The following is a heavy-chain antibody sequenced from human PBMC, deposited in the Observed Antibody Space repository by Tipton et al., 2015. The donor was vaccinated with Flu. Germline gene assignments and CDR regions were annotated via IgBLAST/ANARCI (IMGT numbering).Heavy chain of an antibody. V-gene: IGHV3-74*01. CDR3: ARGISFTAVNY. Sequence: SLRLSCAASGFTFSSYGMHWVRQAPGKGLEWVSRINSDGSNTNYADSVKGQFTISRDNAKNTLHLQMNSLRAEDTAVYYCARGISFTAVNYWGQGTLVTVSS. CDR1: GFTFSSYG. D-gene: IGHD3-16*01. J-gene: IGHJ4*02. CDR2: INSDGSNT.